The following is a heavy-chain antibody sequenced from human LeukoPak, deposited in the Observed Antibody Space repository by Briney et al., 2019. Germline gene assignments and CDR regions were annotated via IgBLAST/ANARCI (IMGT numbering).Heavy chain of an antibody. V-gene: IGHV4-31*03. CDR2: IYYSGSA. CDR3: ARLLAYCGGDCPPL. Sequence: PSETLSLTCTVSGGSISSGGYYWSWIRQHPGKGLEWIGYIYYSGSAYYNPSLKSRVTISVDTSKNQFSLKLSSVTAADTAVYYCARLLAYCGGDCPPLWGQGTLVTVSS. J-gene: IGHJ4*02. D-gene: IGHD2-21*01. CDR1: GGSISSGGYY.